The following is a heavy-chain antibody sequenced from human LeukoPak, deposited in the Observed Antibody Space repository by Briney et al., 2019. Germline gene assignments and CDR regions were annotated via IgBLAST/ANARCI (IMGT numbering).Heavy chain of an antibody. V-gene: IGHV1-46*01. D-gene: IGHD6-19*01. Sequence: ASVKVSCKASGYAFTRHYMHWVRQAPGQGLEWMGLINPSGSSTIYAQKFQGRVTMTRDMSTSTDYMELSSLRSEDTAVYYCAAVFKRDFDYWGQGTLVTVSS. CDR3: AAVFKRDFDY. CDR2: INPSGSST. J-gene: IGHJ4*02. CDR1: GYAFTRHY.